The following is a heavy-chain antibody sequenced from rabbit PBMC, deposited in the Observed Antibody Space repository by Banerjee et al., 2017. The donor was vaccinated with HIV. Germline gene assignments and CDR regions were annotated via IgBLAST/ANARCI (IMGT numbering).Heavy chain of an antibody. Sequence: QSLEESGGDLVKPGASLTLTCTASGFSFSSSYYMCWVRQAPGKGLEWIACIYGGSSGTTYYASWAKGRFTISKTSSTTVTLQMTSLTAADTATYFCARDYTGVGYAILGLNLWGPGTLVTV. J-gene: IGHJ4*01. CDR3: ARDYTGVGYAILGLNL. CDR1: GFSFSSSYY. V-gene: IGHV1S40*01. CDR2: IYGGSSGTT. D-gene: IGHD6-1*01.